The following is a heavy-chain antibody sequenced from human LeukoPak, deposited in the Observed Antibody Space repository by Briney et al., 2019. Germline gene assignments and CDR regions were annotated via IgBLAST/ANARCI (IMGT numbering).Heavy chain of an antibody. CDR3: PNCGDSGFHSEDDY. CDR1: GFTYINHA. V-gene: IGHV3-23*01. D-gene: IGHD6-19*01. J-gene: IGHJ4*02. CDR2: ISGNGVGT. Sequence: GGALRLSCAHSGFTYINHAMSLVRQAPGEGREWVSAISGNGVGTYYADTVKCRFTISRENSKNILYLKMNSLRVEDTAVYYCPNCGDSGFHSEDDYWGQGTLVTISS.